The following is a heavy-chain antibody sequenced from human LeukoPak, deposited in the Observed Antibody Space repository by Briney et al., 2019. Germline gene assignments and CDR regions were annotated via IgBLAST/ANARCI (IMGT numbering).Heavy chain of an antibody. Sequence: SETLSLTCAVSGGSISSSNWWSWVRHPPGKGLEWIGEIYHSGSTNYNPSLKSRVTISVDKSKNQFSLKLCSVTAADTAVYYCARDPRLWFGELLVYYYGMDVWGQGTTVTVSS. CDR1: GGSISSSNW. J-gene: IGHJ6*02. V-gene: IGHV4-4*02. D-gene: IGHD3-10*01. CDR3: ARDPRLWFGELLVYYYGMDV. CDR2: IYHSGST.